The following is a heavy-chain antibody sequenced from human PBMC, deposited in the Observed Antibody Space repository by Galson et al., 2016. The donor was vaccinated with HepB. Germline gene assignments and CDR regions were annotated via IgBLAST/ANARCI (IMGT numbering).Heavy chain of an antibody. CDR1: GFTFSSHA. V-gene: IGHV3-30*04. CDR3: ARPPVDGGYSYGPFDR. J-gene: IGHJ5*02. Sequence: SLRLSCAGSGFTFSSHALHWVRQAPGKGLEWVAIVSDDGSKRDYADSVRGRFTISRDNSKNTLSLQMNSLRGEDTAVYYCARPPVDGGYSYGPFDRWGQGILVTVS. D-gene: IGHD5-18*01. CDR2: VSDDGSKR.